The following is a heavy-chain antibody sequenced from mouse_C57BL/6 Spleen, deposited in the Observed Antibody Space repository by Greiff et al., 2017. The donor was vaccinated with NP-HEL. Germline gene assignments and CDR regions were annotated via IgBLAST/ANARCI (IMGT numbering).Heavy chain of an antibody. D-gene: IGHD1-1*01. J-gene: IGHJ1*03. CDR3: AREETTVVADWYFDV. CDR2: IYPGDGDT. Sequence: LQQSGASVKISCKASGYAFSSYWMNWVKQRPGKGLEWIGQIYPGDGDTNYNGKFKGKVTLTADKSSSTAYMQLSSLTSEDSAVYFCAREETTVVADWYFDVWGTGTTVTVSS. V-gene: IGHV1-80*01. CDR1: GYAFSSYW.